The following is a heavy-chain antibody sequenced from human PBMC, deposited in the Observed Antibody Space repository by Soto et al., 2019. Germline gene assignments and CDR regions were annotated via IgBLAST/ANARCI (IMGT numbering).Heavy chain of an antibody. Sequence: PGGSLRLSCAASGVTFSSHAMAWPRQAPGTGPEWVGAVGGSGGSTYYADSVKGRFTISRDNSKNTLYLQMNSLRAEDTAVYYCAKFVVMTTEYYYYYMDVWGKGTTVTVSS. CDR2: VGGSGGST. D-gene: IGHD4-17*01. CDR3: AKFVVMTTEYYYYYMDV. CDR1: GVTFSSHA. V-gene: IGHV3-23*01. J-gene: IGHJ6*03.